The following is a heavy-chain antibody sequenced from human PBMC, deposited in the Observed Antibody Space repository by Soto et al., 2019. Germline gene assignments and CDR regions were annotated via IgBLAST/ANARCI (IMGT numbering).Heavy chain of an antibody. CDR1: GGTFSSYA. CDR3: AIRSKRTWTPHYFDY. D-gene: IGHD5-12*01. Sequence: QVQLVQSGAEVKKPGCSMNVSCKASGGTFSSYAISWVRQAPGQGLEWMGGIIPIFGTANYAQKFQGRVTITADESTSTAYMELSSLRSEDTAVYYCAIRSKRTWTPHYFDYWGQGTLVTVSS. V-gene: IGHV1-69*12. CDR2: IIPIFGTA. J-gene: IGHJ4*02.